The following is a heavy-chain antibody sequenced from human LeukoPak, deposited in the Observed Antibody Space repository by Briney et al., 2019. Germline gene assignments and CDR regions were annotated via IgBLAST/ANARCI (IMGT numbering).Heavy chain of an antibody. V-gene: IGHV1-2*02. Sequence: ASVKVSCKASGYTFTGYYMHWVRQAPGQGLEWMGWINPNSGGTNYAQKFQGRVAMTRDTSISTAYMELRSLRSDDTAVYYCARDRRYDFWSGYYHPLVSDFDYWGQGTLVTVSS. J-gene: IGHJ4*02. CDR2: INPNSGGT. CDR1: GYTFTGYY. D-gene: IGHD3-3*01. CDR3: ARDRRYDFWSGYYHPLVSDFDY.